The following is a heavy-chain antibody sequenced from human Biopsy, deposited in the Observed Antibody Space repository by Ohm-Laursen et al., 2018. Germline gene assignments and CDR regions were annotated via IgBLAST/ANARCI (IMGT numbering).Heavy chain of an antibody. Sequence: SLRLSCAASGFAVSTSYISWVRQAPGKGLEWVSLFYAGGSTAYGDSVRGRFTISRDTSKNKVDLQMNSLRAEDTAVYYCAKAGDYGDYWDHWGQGTPVTVSS. D-gene: IGHD4-17*01. V-gene: IGHV3-53*01. CDR2: FYAGGST. J-gene: IGHJ4*02. CDR3: AKAGDYGDYWDH. CDR1: GFAVSTSY.